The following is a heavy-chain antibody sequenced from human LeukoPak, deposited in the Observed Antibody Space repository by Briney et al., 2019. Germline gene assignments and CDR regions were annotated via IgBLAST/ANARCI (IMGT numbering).Heavy chain of an antibody. V-gene: IGHV3-23*01. J-gene: IGHJ5*02. CDR2: ISGSGGST. CDR1: RFTFSSYA. D-gene: IGHD2-21*01. Sequence: GGSLRLSCAASRFTFSSYAMSWVRQALGKGLEWVSAISGSGGSTYYADSVKGRFTISRDNSKNTLYLQMNSLRAEDTAVYYCAKSVIGRVAKGGLSFDPWGQGTLVTVSS. CDR3: AKSVIGRVAKGGLSFDP.